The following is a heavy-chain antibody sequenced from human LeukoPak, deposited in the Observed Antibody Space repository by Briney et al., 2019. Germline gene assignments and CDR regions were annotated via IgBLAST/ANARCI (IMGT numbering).Heavy chain of an antibody. Sequence: AGGSLRLSCAASGFTFSSYWMSWVRQAPGKGLEWVANIKQDGSEKYYVDSVKGRFTISRDNAKNSLYLQMNSLRAEDMAVYYCARDYDSSGYYFDYWGQGTLVTVSP. CDR3: ARDYDSSGYYFDY. V-gene: IGHV3-7*01. CDR1: GFTFSSYW. J-gene: IGHJ4*02. D-gene: IGHD3-22*01. CDR2: IKQDGSEK.